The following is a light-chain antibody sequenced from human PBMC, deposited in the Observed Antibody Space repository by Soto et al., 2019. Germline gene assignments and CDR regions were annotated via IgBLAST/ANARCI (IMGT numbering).Light chain of an antibody. CDR2: GAS. CDR3: QQYGRLSLS. V-gene: IGKV3-20*01. J-gene: IGKJ4*01. CDR1: QSLTSSF. Sequence: EILLTQSPGTLSLSPGDRATLSCRASQSLTSSFLAWYQQKPGQTPRLLIYGASIRATDIPDRFSGSGSGTDCTLTISRLEPEDFAVYFCQQYGRLSLSFGGGTKVEIK.